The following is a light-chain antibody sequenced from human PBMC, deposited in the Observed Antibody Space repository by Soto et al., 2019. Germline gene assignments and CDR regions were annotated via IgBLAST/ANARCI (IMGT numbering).Light chain of an antibody. CDR1: SSNIGTNY. V-gene: IGLV1-47*01. CDR2: GNN. Sequence: QSVLTQPPSASGTPGQTVTLSSSGSSSNIGTNYVFWYQQLPGTAPKLLIYGNNQRPSGVPDRFSGSRSGTSASLAISGLRPEDEADYYCAVWDDSLSGVVFGGGTKLTVL. J-gene: IGLJ3*02. CDR3: AVWDDSLSGVV.